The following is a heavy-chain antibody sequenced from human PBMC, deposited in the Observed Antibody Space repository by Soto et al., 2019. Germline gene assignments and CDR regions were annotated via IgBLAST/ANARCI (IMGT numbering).Heavy chain of an antibody. CDR3: AKDPSTCPADY. V-gene: IGHV3-23*01. J-gene: IGHJ4*02. CDR2: IGPTGYT. CDR1: SQYG. Sequence: PGGSLRLSCTSFSQYGMSWVRRPPGKGLEWISTIGPTGYTHYADSVAGRFTISRDDSANTLYLQMSNLRVDDTAIYYCAKDPSTCPADYWGQGALVTVSS.